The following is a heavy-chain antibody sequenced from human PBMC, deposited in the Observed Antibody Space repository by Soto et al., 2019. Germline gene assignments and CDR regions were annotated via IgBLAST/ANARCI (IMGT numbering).Heavy chain of an antibody. CDR3: ARASLKWELPGSFDY. J-gene: IGHJ4*02. CDR2: IYTSGST. V-gene: IGHV4-4*07. D-gene: IGHD1-26*01. Sequence: SETLSLTCTVSGGSISSYYWSWIRQPAGKGLEWIGRIYTSGSTNYNPSLKSRVTMSVDTSKNQFSLKPSSVTAADTAVYYCARASLKWELPGSFDYWGQGTLVTVSS. CDR1: GGSISSYY.